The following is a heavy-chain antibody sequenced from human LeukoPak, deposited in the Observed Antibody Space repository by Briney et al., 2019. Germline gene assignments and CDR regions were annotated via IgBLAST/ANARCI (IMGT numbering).Heavy chain of an antibody. CDR3: ARDLYGDYAFDI. V-gene: IGHV4-59*01. Sequence: SETLSLTCTVSGGSISSYYWTWIRQPPGKGLEWIGYIYDSGRTNYNPSLKSRVTISVDTSRKQFSLKLSSVTAADTAVCYCARDLYGDYAFDIWGQGTLVTVSS. CDR2: IYDSGRT. D-gene: IGHD4-17*01. CDR1: GGSISSYY. J-gene: IGHJ3*02.